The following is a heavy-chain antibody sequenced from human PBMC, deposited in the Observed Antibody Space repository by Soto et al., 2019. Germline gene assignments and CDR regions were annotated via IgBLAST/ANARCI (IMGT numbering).Heavy chain of an antibody. J-gene: IGHJ5*02. D-gene: IGHD3-22*01. CDR3: ARVGGYYDSSGSYWFDP. CDR2: TYHSGNP. CDR1: GDTISTGGYT. Sequence: SETLSLTCDVSGDTISTGGYTWAWIRQPPGKALEWIGHTYHSGNPYYNPSLKSRVIISVDRSKNQFSLKVRSVTAADTAVYYCARVGGYYDSSGSYWFDPWGQGTLVTVS. V-gene: IGHV4-30-2*01.